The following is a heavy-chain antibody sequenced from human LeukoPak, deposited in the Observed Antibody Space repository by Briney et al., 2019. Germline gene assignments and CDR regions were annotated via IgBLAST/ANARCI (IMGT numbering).Heavy chain of an antibody. Sequence: ASVKVSCKASGYTFTSYGISWVRQAPGQGLEWMGWISAYNGNTNYAQKLQGRVTITTDTSTSTAYMELRSLRSDDTAVYYCARDSGYCSSTSCYDEAFDYWGQGTLVTVSS. D-gene: IGHD2-2*01. J-gene: IGHJ4*02. V-gene: IGHV1-18*01. CDR1: GYTFTSYG. CDR3: ARDSGYCSSTSCYDEAFDY. CDR2: ISAYNGNT.